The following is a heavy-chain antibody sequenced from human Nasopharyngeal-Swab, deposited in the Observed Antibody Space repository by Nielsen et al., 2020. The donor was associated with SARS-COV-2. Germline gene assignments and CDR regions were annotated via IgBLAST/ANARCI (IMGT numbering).Heavy chain of an antibody. CDR1: GYTFTSYG. Sequence: ASVKVSCKASGYTFTSYGINWVRQATGQGLEWMGWMNPNSGNTGYAQKFQGRVIMTRNTSISTAYMELSSLRSEDTAVYYCARDSSSSWPIYYYYYYGMDVWGQGTTVTVSS. J-gene: IGHJ6*02. D-gene: IGHD6-13*01. CDR3: ARDSSSSWPIYYYYYYGMDV. V-gene: IGHV1-8*02. CDR2: MNPNSGNT.